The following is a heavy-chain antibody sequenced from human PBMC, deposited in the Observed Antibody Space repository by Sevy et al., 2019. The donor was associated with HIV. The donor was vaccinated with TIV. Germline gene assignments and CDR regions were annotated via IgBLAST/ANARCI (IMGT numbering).Heavy chain of an antibody. Sequence: GGSVRLSCAVSGITVSSNYMGWVRQAPGKGLQWVSGIFASSNTHFADSVKGRFSISRDNSKNTLSLQMNSLSAEDTAVYYCARAVEDYSDSSGWDWYFDLWGRGTLVTVSS. CDR1: GITVSSNY. D-gene: IGHD3-22*01. V-gene: IGHV3-66*01. CDR3: ARAVEDYSDSSGWDWYFDL. CDR2: IFASSNT. J-gene: IGHJ2*01.